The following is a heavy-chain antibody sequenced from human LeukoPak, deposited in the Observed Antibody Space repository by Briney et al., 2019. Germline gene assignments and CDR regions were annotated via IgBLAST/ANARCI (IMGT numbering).Heavy chain of an antibody. CDR2: IIPIFGTA. Sequence: SVKVSCKASGGTFSSYAISWVRQAPGQGLEWMGGIIPIFGTANYAQKFQGRVTITADESTSTAYMELCSLRSEDTAVYYCAREGAWDSSGYFQYNWFDPWGQGTLVTVSS. V-gene: IGHV1-69*01. CDR1: GGTFSSYA. CDR3: AREGAWDSSGYFQYNWFDP. D-gene: IGHD3-22*01. J-gene: IGHJ5*02.